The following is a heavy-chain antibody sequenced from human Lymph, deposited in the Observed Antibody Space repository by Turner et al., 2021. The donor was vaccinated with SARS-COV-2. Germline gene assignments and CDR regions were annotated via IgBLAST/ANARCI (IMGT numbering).Heavy chain of an antibody. D-gene: IGHD6-13*01. CDR2: IYYSGST. V-gene: IGHV4-31*03. CDR1: GGSISSGGYY. CDR3: ARVRSAAGFWCFDI. J-gene: IGHJ2*01. Sequence: QVQLQESGPGLVKPSQTLSLTCTVSGGSISSGGYYWSWIRQHPGKGLEGIGYIYYSGSTYYNPSLKSRVTISVDTSKNQFSLKLSSVTAADTAVYYCARVRSAAGFWCFDIWGRGTLVTVSS.